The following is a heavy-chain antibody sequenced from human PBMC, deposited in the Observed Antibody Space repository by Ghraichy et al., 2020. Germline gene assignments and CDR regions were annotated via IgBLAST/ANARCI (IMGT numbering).Heavy chain of an antibody. CDR1: GGSISSYY. CDR2: IDFSGGS. J-gene: IGHJ2*01. Sequence: SETLSLTCTVSGGSISSYYWSWLRQPPGKGLEWIGNIDFSGGSKYSPSLTSRVTMSVDTSKNQFSLKLDSVTAADTAVYYCARAMRFHWYFDLWGRGSLVTVSS. V-gene: IGHV4-59*01. CDR3: ARAMRFHWYFDL.